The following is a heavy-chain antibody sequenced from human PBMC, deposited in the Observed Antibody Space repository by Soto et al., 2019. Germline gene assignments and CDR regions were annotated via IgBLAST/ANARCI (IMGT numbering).Heavy chain of an antibody. CDR3: ARGVVVVPAAMDYYYYYMDV. D-gene: IGHD2-2*01. J-gene: IGHJ6*03. Sequence: SETLSLTCTVSGGSISSYYWSWIRQPPGKGLEWIGYIYYSGSTNYNPSLKSRVTISVDTSKNQFSLKLSSVTAADTAVYYCARGVVVVPAAMDYYYYYMDVWGKGTTVTVSS. V-gene: IGHV4-59*08. CDR2: IYYSGST. CDR1: GGSISSYY.